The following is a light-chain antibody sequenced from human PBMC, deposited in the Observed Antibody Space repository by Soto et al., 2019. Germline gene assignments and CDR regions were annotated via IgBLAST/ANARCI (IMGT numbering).Light chain of an antibody. J-gene: IGKJ3*01. CDR1: QIISSY. CDR2: AAS. CDR3: QQSYSTPLFT. V-gene: IGKV1-39*01. Sequence: DIQMTQSPSSLSSSVGDRVTLTCRASQIISSYLNWYQQKPGKAPKLLIYAASSLQSGVPSRFSGSGSGTDFTLTISSLQPEDFATYYCQQSYSTPLFTFGPGTKVDIK.